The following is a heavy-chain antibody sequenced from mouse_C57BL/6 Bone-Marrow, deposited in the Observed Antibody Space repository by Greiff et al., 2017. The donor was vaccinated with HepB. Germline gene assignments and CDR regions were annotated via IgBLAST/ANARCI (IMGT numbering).Heavy chain of an antibody. CDR2: IDPSDSYT. J-gene: IGHJ4*01. CDR1: GYTFTSYW. CDR3: ATLGFYYDYDDAAYYAMDY. Sequence: QVQLQQPGAELVMPGASVKLSCKASGYTFTSYWMHWVKQRPGQGLEWIGEIDPSDSYTNYNQKFKGKSTLTVDKSSITAYMQLSSLTSEDSAVYYCATLGFYYDYDDAAYYAMDYWDQGTSVTVSS. V-gene: IGHV1-69*01. D-gene: IGHD2-4*01.